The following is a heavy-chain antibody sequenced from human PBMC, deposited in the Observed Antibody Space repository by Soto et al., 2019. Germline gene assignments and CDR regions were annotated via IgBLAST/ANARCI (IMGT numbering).Heavy chain of an antibody. Sequence: QITLKESGHTLVKPTQTLTLTCTFPGFSFSSIGEGVGWIRQPPGKALEWLALIYWDDDKRYSPSLKSRLTITKDTSKNQVVLTMTNMDRVDTATYYCVQSRCGGDCLQSYSSHSYYGLDVWGQGTTVTVSS. V-gene: IGHV2-5*02. CDR2: IYWDDDK. D-gene: IGHD2-21*02. CDR3: VQSRCGGDCLQSYSSHSYYGLDV. J-gene: IGHJ6*02. CDR1: GFSFSSIGEG.